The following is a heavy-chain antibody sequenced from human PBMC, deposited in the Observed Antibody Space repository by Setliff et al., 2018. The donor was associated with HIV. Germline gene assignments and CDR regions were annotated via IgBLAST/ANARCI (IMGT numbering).Heavy chain of an antibody. V-gene: IGHV3-7*01. J-gene: IGHJ4*02. Sequence: GGSLRLSCAASGFSFSSYWMSWVRQSPGKGLEWVANINQNGREKYYVDSVKGRFTISRDNVKNSVYLQMNSLRGEDTAVYYCARNSYFFDSWGQGALVTVSS. CDR1: GFSFSSYW. CDR3: ARNSYFFDS. D-gene: IGHD2-15*01. CDR2: INQNGREK.